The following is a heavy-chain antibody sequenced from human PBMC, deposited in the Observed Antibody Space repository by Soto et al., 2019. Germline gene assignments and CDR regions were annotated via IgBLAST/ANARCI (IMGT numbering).Heavy chain of an antibody. CDR3: ARDPQRSSGYYKGRPRWFDP. Sequence: QVQLVQSGAEVKKPGSSVKVSCKASGGTFSSYAISWVRQAPGQGLEWMGGIIPIFGTANYAQKFQGRVTITADESTSTAYMELSSLRSEDTAVYYCARDPQRSSGYYKGRPRWFDPWGQGTLVTVSS. D-gene: IGHD3-22*01. CDR1: GGTFSSYA. V-gene: IGHV1-69*01. CDR2: IIPIFGTA. J-gene: IGHJ5*02.